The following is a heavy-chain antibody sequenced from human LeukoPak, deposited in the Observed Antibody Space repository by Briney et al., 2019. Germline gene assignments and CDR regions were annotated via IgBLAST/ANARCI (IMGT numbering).Heavy chain of an antibody. CDR3: ARETDYGPSHFDF. J-gene: IGHJ4*02. CDR1: GGSISSDYYS. Sequence: SVPLSLTCTVSGGSISSDYYSWSWIRQPAGKGLEWIGRFYTSGGPNYNPSLESRVTISLDTSRNQFSLRLTSVTAADTAVYYCARETDYGPSHFDFWGQGTLVTVSS. V-gene: IGHV4-61*02. CDR2: FYTSGGP. D-gene: IGHD4-17*01.